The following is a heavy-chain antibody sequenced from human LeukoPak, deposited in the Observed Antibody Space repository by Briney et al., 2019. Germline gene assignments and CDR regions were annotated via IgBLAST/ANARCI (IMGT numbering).Heavy chain of an antibody. CDR3: SKDHPGYGWPAFEY. CDR2: ITNHSYKT. D-gene: IGHD5-18*01. J-gene: IGHJ4*02. CDR1: GFTLHRFA. V-gene: IGHV3-23*01. Sequence: GGTLRLSRAASGFTLHRFAKRGVRQAPGKGREWLGSITNHSYKTYYAESARDRFTNPRGTSTNTVHVEMNNQRFADARLYFCSKDHPGYGWPAFEYWGQGTPVTVSS.